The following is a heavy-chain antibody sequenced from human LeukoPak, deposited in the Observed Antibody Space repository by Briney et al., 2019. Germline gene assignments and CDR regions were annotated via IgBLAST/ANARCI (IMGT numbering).Heavy chain of an antibody. CDR3: ARDATMVRGGMPTYYYYYMDV. J-gene: IGHJ6*03. Sequence: ASVKVSCKASGYTFTSYGISWVRQAPGQGLEWMGWISAYNGNTNYAQKLQGRVTMTTDTSTSTAYMELRSLRSDDTAVYYCARDATMVRGGMPTYYYYYMDVWGKGTTVTVSS. CDR1: GYTFTSYG. CDR2: ISAYNGNT. D-gene: IGHD3-10*01. V-gene: IGHV1-18*01.